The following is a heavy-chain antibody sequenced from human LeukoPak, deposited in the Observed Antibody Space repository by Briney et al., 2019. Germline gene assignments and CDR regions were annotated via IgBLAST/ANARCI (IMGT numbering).Heavy chain of an antibody. CDR1: GGSISTTNYY. J-gene: IGHJ4*02. V-gene: IGHV4-31*03. CDR2: IYYSRST. D-gene: IGHD2/OR15-2a*01. CDR3: ARGLYSSREYAY. Sequence: SETLSLTCTVSGGSISTTNYYWSWIRQHPGKGLEWIGYIYYSRSTYYNPSLRSRVTILRDTSKNQFSLKLSSVTAADTAVYYCARGLYSSREYAYWGQGTLVTVSS.